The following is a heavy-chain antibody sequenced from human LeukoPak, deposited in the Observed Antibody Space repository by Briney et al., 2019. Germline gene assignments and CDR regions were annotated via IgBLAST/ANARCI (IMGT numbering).Heavy chain of an antibody. V-gene: IGHV4-34*01. CDR1: GGSFSGYY. D-gene: IGHD3-22*01. CDR2: INHSGST. CDR3: ARVVRATFYDSSGYSYYFDY. Sequence: SETLSLTCAVYGGSFSGYYWSWIRQPPGKGLEWIGEINHSGSTNYSPSLKSRVTISVDTSKNQFSLKLSSVTAADTAVYYCARVVRATFYDSSGYSYYFDYWGQGTLVTVSS. J-gene: IGHJ4*02.